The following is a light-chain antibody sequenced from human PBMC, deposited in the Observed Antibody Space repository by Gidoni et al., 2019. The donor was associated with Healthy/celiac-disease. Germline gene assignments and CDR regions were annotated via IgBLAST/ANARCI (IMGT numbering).Light chain of an antibody. CDR3: CSYAGSSTFHVV. V-gene: IGLV2-23*03. Sequence: QSALTQPASVSGSPGQSITISCTGTSSYVGSYNLVSWYQQHPGKAPKHMIYEGSKRPSGVSNRFSGSKSGNTASLTISGLQAEDEADYYCCSYAGSSTFHVVFGGGTKLTVL. CDR2: EGS. J-gene: IGLJ2*01. CDR1: SSYVGSYNL.